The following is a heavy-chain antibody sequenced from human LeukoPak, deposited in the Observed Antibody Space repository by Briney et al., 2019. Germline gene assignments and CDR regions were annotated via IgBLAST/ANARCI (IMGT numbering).Heavy chain of an antibody. CDR1: GYILTDYY. CDR2: INPNSGGT. V-gene: IGHV1-2*02. CDR3: ARDLDGTMVRGDDY. J-gene: IGHJ4*02. Sequence: GASVKVSCNASGYILTDYYMHWVRQAPGQGLEWMGWINPNSGGTNYAQKFQGRVTMTRDTSISTAYMELSRLRSDDTAVYYCARDLDGTMVRGDDYWGQGTLVTVSS. D-gene: IGHD3-10*01.